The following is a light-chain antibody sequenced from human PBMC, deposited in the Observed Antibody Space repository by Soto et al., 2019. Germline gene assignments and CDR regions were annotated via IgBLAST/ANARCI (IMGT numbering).Light chain of an antibody. Sequence: SYELTQPPSVSVAPGQTARITCGGNNIGSKSVHWYQQKPGQAPVLVVYDDSDRPSGILERFSGSNSGNTATLTISKVEAGDEVDYYCQVWDSSSDHVVFGGGTALTVL. J-gene: IGLJ2*01. V-gene: IGLV3-21*02. CDR1: NIGSKS. CDR3: QVWDSSSDHVV. CDR2: DDS.